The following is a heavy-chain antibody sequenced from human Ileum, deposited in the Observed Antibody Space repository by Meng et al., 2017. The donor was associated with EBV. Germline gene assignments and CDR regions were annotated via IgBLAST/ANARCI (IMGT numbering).Heavy chain of an antibody. Sequence: QRQLQDPAPGLVQPSETLSLACTVSGGSISISSYYWGWNRQPPGKGLEWIGSIYYSGSTYYNPSLKSRVTISVDTSKNQFSLKLSSVTAADTAVYYCARSIVVVPAAIYYWGQGPLVTVSS. CDR1: GGSISISSYY. V-gene: IGHV4-39*01. CDR3: ARSIVVVPAAIYY. D-gene: IGHD2-2*01. CDR2: IYYSGST. J-gene: IGHJ4*02.